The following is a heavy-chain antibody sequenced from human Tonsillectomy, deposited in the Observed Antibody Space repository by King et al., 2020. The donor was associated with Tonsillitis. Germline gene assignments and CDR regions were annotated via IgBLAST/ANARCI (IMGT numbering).Heavy chain of an antibody. CDR3: TTPGSVYSSSYDY. V-gene: IGHV3-73*02. CDR2: IRSKANRYAP. CDR1: GLPFSGFA. Sequence: VQLVESGGGLVQPGGSLKLSCAASGLPFSGFAMHWVRQASGKGLGWVVRIRSKANRYAPEYASSVKGRVTIPRDDSKNTADLQMNSLKTEDTAVYYCTTPGSVYSSSYDYWGQGTLVTVSS. D-gene: IGHD6-6*01. J-gene: IGHJ4*02.